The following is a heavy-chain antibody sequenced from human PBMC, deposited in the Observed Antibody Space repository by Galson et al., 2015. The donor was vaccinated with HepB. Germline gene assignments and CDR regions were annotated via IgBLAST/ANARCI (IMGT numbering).Heavy chain of an antibody. D-gene: IGHD3-3*01. CDR3: ARDASEWSRDY. CDR1: GMTFSAYS. V-gene: IGHV3-21*03. J-gene: IGHJ4*02. CDR2: IGRDLNYI. Sequence: SLRLSCAGSGMTFSAYSMNWVRQTPGKGLEWVSVIGRDLNYIHYADSVKGRFITSRDNAKNTVYLQMNSLRVEDSGVYYCARDASEWSRDYWGQGTLVTVSS.